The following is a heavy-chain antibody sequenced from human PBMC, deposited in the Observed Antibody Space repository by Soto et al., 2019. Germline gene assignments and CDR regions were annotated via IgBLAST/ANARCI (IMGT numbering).Heavy chain of an antibody. CDR3: ARDGAWRGFDV. D-gene: IGHD1-26*01. V-gene: IGHV4-30-2*01. CDR1: LDSISSGAYS. CDR2: ISHSETT. J-gene: IGHJ6*02. Sequence: QLQLQESGSGLVKPSQTLSLTCTVSLDSISSGAYSWSWIRQPPGKALEWIGYISHSETTSYNPSLESRVTISVDRSNNQFSLRLNSLTAADTAVYYCARDGAWRGFDVWGQGTAVTVSS.